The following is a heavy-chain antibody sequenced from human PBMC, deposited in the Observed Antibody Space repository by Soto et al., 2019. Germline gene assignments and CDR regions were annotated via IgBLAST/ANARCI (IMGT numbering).Heavy chain of an antibody. V-gene: IGHV4-34*01. Sequence: SETLSLTCGVYGGSFSGYYWSWIRQPPGKGLEWIGGINHSGSTNYNPSLKSRVTISVDTSKNQFSLKLSSVTAADTAVYYCARAPLRITMIVTYYFDYWGQGTLVTVSS. CDR2: INHSGST. CDR3: ARAPLRITMIVTYYFDY. CDR1: GGSFSGYY. J-gene: IGHJ4*02. D-gene: IGHD3-22*01.